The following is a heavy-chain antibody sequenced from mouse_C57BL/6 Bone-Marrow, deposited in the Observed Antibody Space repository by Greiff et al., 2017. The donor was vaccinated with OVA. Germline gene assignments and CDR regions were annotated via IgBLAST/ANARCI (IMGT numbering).Heavy chain of an antibody. V-gene: IGHV1-15*01. Sequence: QVQLQQSGAELVRPGASVTLSCKASGYTFTDYEMHWVKQTPVHGLEWIGAIDPETGGTAYNQKFRGKAILAADKSSSTAYMQLSSLTSEDSAVYYCAIGGRPFDYWGQGTTLTVSS. CDR1: GYTFTDYE. J-gene: IGHJ2*01. CDR2: IDPETGGT. CDR3: AIGGRPFDY.